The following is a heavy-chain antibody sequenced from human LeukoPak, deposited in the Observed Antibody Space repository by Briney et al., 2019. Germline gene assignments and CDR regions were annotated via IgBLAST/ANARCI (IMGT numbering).Heavy chain of an antibody. D-gene: IGHD1-26*01. Sequence: GGSLRLSCAASGFSFRSYSMHWVRQAPGKGLEWVSSISRDSSHIYIDSVKGRFTISRDNSKNTLYLQMNSLRAEDTAVYYCARGVGARGYFDYWGQGTLVTVSS. CDR3: ARGVGARGYFDY. CDR1: GFSFRSYS. V-gene: IGHV3-21*01. CDR2: ISRDSSHI. J-gene: IGHJ4*02.